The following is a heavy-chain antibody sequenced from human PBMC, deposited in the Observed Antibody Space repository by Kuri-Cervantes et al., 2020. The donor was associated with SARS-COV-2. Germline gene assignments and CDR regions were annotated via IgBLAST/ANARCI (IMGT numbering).Heavy chain of an antibody. J-gene: IGHJ4*02. V-gene: IGHV4-38-2*02. D-gene: IGHD6-6*01. Sequence: GSLRLSCTVSGYSISSGYYWGWIRQPPGKGLEWIGSIYHSGSTYYNPSLKSRVTISVDTSKNQFSLKLYSVTAADTAIYYCARNGENISSSSYFDYWGRGTLVTDSS. CDR2: IYHSGST. CDR3: ARNGENISSSSYFDY. CDR1: GYSISSGYY.